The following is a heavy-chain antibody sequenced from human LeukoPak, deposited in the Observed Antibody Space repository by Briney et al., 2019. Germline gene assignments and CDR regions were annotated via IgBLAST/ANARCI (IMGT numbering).Heavy chain of an antibody. CDR3: ARGYSNYYYYYMDV. CDR2: IYSGGST. V-gene: IGHV3-53*01. J-gene: IGHJ6*03. CDR1: GDSISTYY. D-gene: IGHD4-11*01. Sequence: ETLSLTCSVSGDSISTYYWSWIRQPPGKGLEWVSVIYSGGSTYYADSVKGRFTISRDNSKNTLYLQMNSLRAEDTAVYHCARGYSNYYYYYMDVWGKGTTVTVSS.